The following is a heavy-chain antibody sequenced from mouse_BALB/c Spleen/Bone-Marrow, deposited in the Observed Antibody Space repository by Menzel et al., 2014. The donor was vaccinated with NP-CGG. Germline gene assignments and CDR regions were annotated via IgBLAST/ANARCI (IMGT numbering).Heavy chain of an antibody. Sequence: VQLQQSGAELVKPGASVKLSCTTSGFNIKDTYIHWVKRRPEQGLDWIGRIDPADDTTIYDPKFQDKATITTDTSSSVAYLQLSSLTSEDAAVYFCSRGTRYYFDYWGQGTTLTVSS. CDR1: GFNIKDTY. CDR2: IDPADDTT. D-gene: IGHD1-1*01. CDR3: SRGTRYYFDY. J-gene: IGHJ2*01. V-gene: IGHV14-3*02.